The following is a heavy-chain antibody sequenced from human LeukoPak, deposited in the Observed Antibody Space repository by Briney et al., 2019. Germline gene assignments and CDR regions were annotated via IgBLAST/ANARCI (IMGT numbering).Heavy chain of an antibody. CDR2: IYPGDSDT. D-gene: IGHD3-10*01. CDR3: AGRGGYYGSGMGFADY. J-gene: IGHJ4*02. CDR1: GYSFTSYW. Sequence: GESLKISCKGSGYSFTSYWIGWVRQMPGKGLEWMGIIYPGDSDTRYSPSFQGQVTISADKSISTAYLQWSSLKASDTAMYYCAGRGGYYGSGMGFADYWGQGTLVTVSS. V-gene: IGHV5-51*01.